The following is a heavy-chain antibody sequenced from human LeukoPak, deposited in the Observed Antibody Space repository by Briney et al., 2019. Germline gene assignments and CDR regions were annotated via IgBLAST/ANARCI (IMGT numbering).Heavy chain of an antibody. J-gene: IGHJ6*03. D-gene: IGHD3-9*01. CDR1: GFTFSSYG. CDR3: AKDPPPYYDILTGPGLAYYMDV. V-gene: IGHV3-30*02. Sequence: GGSLRLSCPASGFTFSSYGMHWVRQAPGKGLEWVAFIRYDGSNKYYADSVKGRFTISRDNSKNTLYQQMNSLRAEDTAVYYCAKDPPPYYDILTGPGLAYYMDVWGKGTTVTVSS. CDR2: IRYDGSNK.